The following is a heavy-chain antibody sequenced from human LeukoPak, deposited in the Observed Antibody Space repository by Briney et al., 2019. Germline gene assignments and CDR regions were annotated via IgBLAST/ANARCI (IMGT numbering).Heavy chain of an antibody. J-gene: IGHJ4*02. Sequence: GSLRLSCAASGFTFSSYGMHWVRQAPGKGLEWVAFIRYDGSNKYYADSVKGRFTISRDNSKNTLYLQMNSLRAEDTAVYYCARDGRLGGIDYWGQGTLVTVSS. CDR2: IRYDGSNK. D-gene: IGHD3-16*01. CDR3: ARDGRLGGIDY. CDR1: GFTFSSYG. V-gene: IGHV3-30*02.